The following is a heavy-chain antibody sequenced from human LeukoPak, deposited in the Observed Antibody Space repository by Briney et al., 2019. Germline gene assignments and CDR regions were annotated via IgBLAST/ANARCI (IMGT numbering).Heavy chain of an antibody. J-gene: IGHJ6*03. Sequence: SQTLSLTCAISGDSVSSNSAAWNWIRQSPSRGLEWLGRTYYRSKGYNDYAVSVKSRITINPDTSKNQFSLQLNSVTPEDTAVYYCARSDSLKGGIGSSGRYMDVWGKGTTVTVSS. CDR1: GDSVSSNSAA. CDR3: ARSDSLKGGIGSSGRYMDV. V-gene: IGHV6-1*01. CDR2: TYYRSKGYN. D-gene: IGHD3-22*01.